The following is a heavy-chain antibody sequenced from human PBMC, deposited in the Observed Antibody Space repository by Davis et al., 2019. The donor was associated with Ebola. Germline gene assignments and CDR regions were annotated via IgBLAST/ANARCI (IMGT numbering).Heavy chain of an antibody. CDR1: GYTFTSNH. D-gene: IGHD6-13*01. CDR2: INPNSGGT. V-gene: IGHV1-2*04. J-gene: IGHJ4*02. CDR3: ARKQLDGYYFDY. Sequence: ASVKVSCKPSGYTFTSNHIHWVRQAPGQGLEWMGWINPNSGGTNYAQKFQGWVTMTRDTSISTAYMELSRLRSDDTAVYYCARKQLDGYYFDYWGQGTLVTVSS.